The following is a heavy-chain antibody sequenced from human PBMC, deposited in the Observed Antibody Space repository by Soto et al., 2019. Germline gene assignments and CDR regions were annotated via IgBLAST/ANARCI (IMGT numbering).Heavy chain of an antibody. CDR2: IWYDGSNK. CDR3: ARDKLTIFGVDYYGMDV. Sequence: GGSLRLSCAASGFTFSSYGMHWVRQAPGKGLEWVAVIWYDGSNKYYADSVKGRFTISRDNSKNTLYLQMNSLRAEDTAVYYCARDKLTIFGVDYYGMDVWGQGTTVTVSS. D-gene: IGHD3-3*01. V-gene: IGHV3-33*01. J-gene: IGHJ6*02. CDR1: GFTFSSYG.